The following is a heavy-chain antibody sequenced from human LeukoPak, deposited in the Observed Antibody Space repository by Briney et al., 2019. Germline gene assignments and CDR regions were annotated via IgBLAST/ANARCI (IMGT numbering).Heavy chain of an antibody. CDR3: AGEGREQLASWFDP. V-gene: IGHV3-30*01. J-gene: IGHJ5*02. D-gene: IGHD6-6*01. CDR2: ISYDGRNK. Sequence: TGRSLTLSCAVSRFTFSTYAMHWVRQAPGKGLEWVAVISYDGRNKFYADSVKGRFTISRDNSENTLFLQMNSLRAEDTAVYYCAGEGREQLASWFDPWGQGTLVTVYS. CDR1: RFTFSTYA.